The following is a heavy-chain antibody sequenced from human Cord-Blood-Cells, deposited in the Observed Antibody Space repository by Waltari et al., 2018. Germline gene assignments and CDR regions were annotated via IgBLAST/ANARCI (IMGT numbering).Heavy chain of an antibody. CDR3: AYCSGGSCYFDY. J-gene: IGHJ4*02. V-gene: IGHV1-3*01. CDR1: GYTFTSYA. CDR2: INAGNGNN. D-gene: IGHD2-15*01. Sequence: QVQLVQSGAEVKKPGASVKVSCKASGYTFTSYAMHWVRQAPGQRLEWMGWINAGNGNNKYSQKFQGRVTITRDTSASTAYMELSSLRSEDTAVYYCAYCSGGSCYFDYWGQGTLVTVSS.